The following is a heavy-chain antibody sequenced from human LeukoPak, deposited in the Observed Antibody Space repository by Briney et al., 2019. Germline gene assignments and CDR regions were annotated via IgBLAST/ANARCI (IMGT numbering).Heavy chain of an antibody. CDR3: ARGSPIELFLFDY. D-gene: IGHD3-10*01. V-gene: IGHV4-59*01. Sequence: PSETLSLTCTVSGGSISSYYWSWLRQPPGKGLEWIGYIYYSGSTNYNPSLKSRVTISVDTSKNQFSLKLSSVTAADTAVYYCARGSPIELFLFDYWGQGTLVTVSS. CDR1: GGSISSYY. J-gene: IGHJ4*02. CDR2: IYYSGST.